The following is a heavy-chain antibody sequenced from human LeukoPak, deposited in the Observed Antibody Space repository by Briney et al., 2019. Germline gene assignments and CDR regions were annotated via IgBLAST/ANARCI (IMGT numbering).Heavy chain of an antibody. CDR1: GFTFSAYA. D-gene: IGHD4-23*01. CDR3: AGARGGNSYDAFDV. CDR2: ISSDVSNK. V-gene: IGHV3-30-3*01. J-gene: IGHJ3*01. Sequence: GGSLRLSCAASGFTFSAYAIHWVRQAPGKGLEWVAAISSDVSNKYYADSVKGRFTVSRDNSKNTLYLQMNSLRAEDTAVYYCAGARGGNSYDAFDVWGQGTMVTVSS.